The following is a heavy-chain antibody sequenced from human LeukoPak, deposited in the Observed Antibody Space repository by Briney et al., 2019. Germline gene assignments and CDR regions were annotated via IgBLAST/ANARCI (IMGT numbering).Heavy chain of an antibody. D-gene: IGHD1-14*01. J-gene: IGHJ6*02. CDR3: AKDIKGTNYYYYGMGP. V-gene: IGHV3-23*01. CDR1: GFTFSNSA. Sequence: GGSLRLSCAASGFTFSNSAMTWVRQAAGRGLDWDSAINGDGGRTYQAVSVQGRFPISRDNSKNTLYLQMNSLRVEDTAVYYCAKDIKGTNYYYYGMGPWGQGTTVTVSS. CDR2: INGDGGRT.